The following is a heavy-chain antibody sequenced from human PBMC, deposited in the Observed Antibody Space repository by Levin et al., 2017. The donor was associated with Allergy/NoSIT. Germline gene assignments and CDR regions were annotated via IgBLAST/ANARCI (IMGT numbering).Heavy chain of an antibody. D-gene: IGHD6-13*01. Sequence: LSPTCAASGFTFSSYWMHWVRQAPGKGLVWVSRINSDGSSTTYADSVKGRFTISRDNAKNTLHLQMNSLRAEDTAVYYCAKSSSEFDYWGQGTLVTVSS. CDR1: GFTFSSYW. V-gene: IGHV3-74*01. CDR2: INSDGSST. CDR3: AKSSSEFDY. J-gene: IGHJ4*02.